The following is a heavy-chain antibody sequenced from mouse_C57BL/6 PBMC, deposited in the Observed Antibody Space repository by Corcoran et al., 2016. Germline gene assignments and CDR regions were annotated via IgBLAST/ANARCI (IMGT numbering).Heavy chain of an antibody. Sequence: QIQLVQPEPELKKPGETVKIFCKASGYTFTEYPMHLVKQAPGKGLKRKGMIYTDTGEPTYAEEFKGRFAFSLETSASTAYLQINNLKNEDTATYFCVRMVMDYYATDYWGQGTSVTVSS. J-gene: IGHJ4*01. CDR2: IYTDTGEP. D-gene: IGHD2-2*01. CDR3: VRMVMDYYATDY. V-gene: IGHV9-1*01. CDR1: GYTFTEYP.